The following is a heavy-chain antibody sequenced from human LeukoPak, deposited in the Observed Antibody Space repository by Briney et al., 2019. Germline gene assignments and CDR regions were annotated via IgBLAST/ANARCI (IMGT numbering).Heavy chain of an antibody. CDR3: ARTYYYGSGFFTRFDP. J-gene: IGHJ5*02. V-gene: IGHV1-69*13. CDR1: GYTFTSYS. D-gene: IGHD3-10*01. CDR2: IIPIFGTA. Sequence: SGKVSCKASGYTFTSYSMNWVRQAPGQGLEWLGGIIPIFGTANYAQKFQGRVTITADESTSTAYMELSSLRSEDTAVYYCARTYYYGSGFFTRFDPWGQGTLVTVSS.